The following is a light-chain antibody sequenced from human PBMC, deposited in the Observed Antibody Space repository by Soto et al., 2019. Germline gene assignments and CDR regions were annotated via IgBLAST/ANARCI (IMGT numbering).Light chain of an antibody. Sequence: QSVLTQPPSASGTPGQRVTISCSGSSSNVGSNSVNWYQHFPGTAPKVLIYSNNQRPSGVPDRFSGSKSGTSASLAISGLQSEDEADYYCAAWDDSLNVWVFGGGTKLTVL. CDR1: SSNVGSNS. CDR2: SNN. CDR3: AAWDDSLNVWV. V-gene: IGLV1-44*01. J-gene: IGLJ3*02.